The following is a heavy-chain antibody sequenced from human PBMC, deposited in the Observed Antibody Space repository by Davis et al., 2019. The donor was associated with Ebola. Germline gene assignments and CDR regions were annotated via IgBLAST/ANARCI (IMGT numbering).Heavy chain of an antibody. J-gene: IGHJ6*02. CDR2: ISSSSSTI. V-gene: IGHV3-48*01. CDR1: GFTFSSYS. CDR3: ARDDYGGYGMDV. Sequence: GGSLRLSCAASGFTFSSYSMNWVRQAPGKGPEWVSYISSSSSTIYYADSVKGRFTISRDNSKNTLYLQMNSLRAEDTAVYYCARDDYGGYGMDVWGQGTTVTVSS. D-gene: IGHD4-23*01.